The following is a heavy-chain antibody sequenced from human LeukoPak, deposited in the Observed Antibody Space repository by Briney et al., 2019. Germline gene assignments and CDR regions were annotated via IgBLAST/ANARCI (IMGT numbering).Heavy chain of an antibody. CDR3: ASEDTWNWFDP. J-gene: IGHJ5*02. CDR1: GFTFSSYS. CDR2: ISSSSSTI. D-gene: IGHD5-18*01. V-gene: IGHV3-48*01. Sequence: GGSLRPSCAASGFTFSSYSMNWVRQAPGKGLEWVSYISSSSSTIYYADSVKGRFTISRDNAKNSLYLQMNSLRAEDTAVYYCASEDTWNWFDPWGQGTLVTVSS.